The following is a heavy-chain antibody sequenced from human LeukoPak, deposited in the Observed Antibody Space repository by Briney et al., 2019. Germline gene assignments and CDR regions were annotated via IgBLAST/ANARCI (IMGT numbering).Heavy chain of an antibody. CDR3: ARADLWFGEFDY. Sequence: PSETLSLTCTASGGSISSYYWSWIRQPPGKGLEWIGYIYYSGSTNYNPSLKSRVTISVDTSKNQFSLKLSSVTAADTAVYYCARADLWFGEFDYWGQGTLVTVSS. D-gene: IGHD3-10*01. CDR2: IYYSGST. J-gene: IGHJ4*02. CDR1: GGSISSYY. V-gene: IGHV4-59*01.